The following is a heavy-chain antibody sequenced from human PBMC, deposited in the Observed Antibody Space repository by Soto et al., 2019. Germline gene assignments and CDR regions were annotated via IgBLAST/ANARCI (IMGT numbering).Heavy chain of an antibody. CDR1: GYTFTGYY. D-gene: IGHD1-1*01. Sequence: ASVKVSCKASGYTFTGYYMHWVRQAPGQGLEWMGWINPNSGGTNYAQKFQGWVTMTRDTSISTAYMELSRLRSDDTAVYYWAASLRVASVNESDAFDIWGPGTMVTVSS. CDR3: AASLRVASVNESDAFDI. J-gene: IGHJ3*02. CDR2: INPNSGGT. V-gene: IGHV1-2*04.